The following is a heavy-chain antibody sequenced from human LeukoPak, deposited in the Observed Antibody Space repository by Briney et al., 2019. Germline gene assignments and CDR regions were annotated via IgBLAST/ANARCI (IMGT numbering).Heavy chain of an antibody. CDR1: GGSISSASYY. CDR2: IYISGST. CDR3: ARVGIRPTRPFFDY. Sequence: SQTLSLTCTVSGGSISSASYYWSWIRQPAGKGLEWIGRIYISGSTNYNPSLKSRVTISVDTSKNQFSLKLSSVTAADTAVYYCARVGIRPTRPFFDYWGQGTLVTVSS. V-gene: IGHV4-61*02. J-gene: IGHJ4*02. D-gene: IGHD5-18*01.